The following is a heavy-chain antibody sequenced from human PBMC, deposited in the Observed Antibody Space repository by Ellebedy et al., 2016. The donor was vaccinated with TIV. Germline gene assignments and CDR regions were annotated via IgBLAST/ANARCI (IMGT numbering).Heavy chain of an antibody. CDR2: IYYSGST. V-gene: IGHV4-39*07. CDR1: GGSIGSSSYY. Sequence: MPGGSLRLSCTVSGGSIGSSSYYWGWLRQPPGKGLEWIGSIYYSGSTYYNPSLKSRVTISVDTSKNQLSLKVASVTAADTAVYYCARGGVTVFGVVDAFDIWGQGTMVTVSS. J-gene: IGHJ3*02. D-gene: IGHD3-3*01. CDR3: ARGGVTVFGVVDAFDI.